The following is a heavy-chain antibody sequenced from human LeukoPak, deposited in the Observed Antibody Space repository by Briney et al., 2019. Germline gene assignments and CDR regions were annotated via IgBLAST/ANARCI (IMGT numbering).Heavy chain of an antibody. CDR1: GFIFNNYW. Sequence: GGSLRLSCAASGFIFNNYWMTWVRQTPGKGLEFVANIKEDGSEIFYLDSVKGRFTISRDNAKNSPYLQMNSLRVEDTAVYYCGRSPDGVDNWGQGTLVTVSS. CDR2: IKEDGSEI. D-gene: IGHD3-10*01. CDR3: GRSPDGVDN. V-gene: IGHV3-7*01. J-gene: IGHJ4*02.